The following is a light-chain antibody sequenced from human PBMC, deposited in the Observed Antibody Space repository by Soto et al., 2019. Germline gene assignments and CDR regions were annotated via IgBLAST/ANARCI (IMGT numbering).Light chain of an antibody. J-gene: IGKJ5*01. CDR1: QTISSW. V-gene: IGKV1-5*03. Sequence: DIQMTQSPSTLSGSVGDRVTITCRASQTISSWLAWYQQKPGKAPKLLIYKASTLKSGVPSRFSGSGSGTEFTLTISSLEPEDFAVYYCQQRSNWPQITFGQGTRLEIK. CDR3: QQRSNWPQIT. CDR2: KAS.